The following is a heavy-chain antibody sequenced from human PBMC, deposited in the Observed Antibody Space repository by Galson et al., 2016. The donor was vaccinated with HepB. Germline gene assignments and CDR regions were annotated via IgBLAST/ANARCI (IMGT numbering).Heavy chain of an antibody. D-gene: IGHD3-3*01. CDR1: GFSFSSLW. CDR2: ISYDGSNK. CDR3: ARDTYDLWSGYYYYYMDV. Sequence: SLRLSCAASGFSFSSLWMSWVRQAPGKGLEWVAIISYDGSNKYYADSVKGRFTISRDNSKNTLNLQMNSLRAEDTAVYFCARDTYDLWSGYYYYYMDVWGKGITVTVSS. J-gene: IGHJ6*03. V-gene: IGHV3-30-3*01.